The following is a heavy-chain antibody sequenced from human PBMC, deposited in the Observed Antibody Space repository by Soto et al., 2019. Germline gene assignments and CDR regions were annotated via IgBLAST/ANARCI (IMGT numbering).Heavy chain of an antibody. D-gene: IGHD3-22*01. CDR1: GGDISTYY. J-gene: IGHJ4*02. CDR2: IYYTGST. CDR3: ARIGLYDSDDYYYPDY. Sequence: SETLSLTCTVSGGDISTYYWSWIRQPPGKGLEWIGYIYYTGSTKYNPSLKSRVTISVDTSKNQSSLKLSSVTAADTAVYHCARIGLYDSDDYYYPDYWGQGTLVTSPQ. V-gene: IGHV4-59*01.